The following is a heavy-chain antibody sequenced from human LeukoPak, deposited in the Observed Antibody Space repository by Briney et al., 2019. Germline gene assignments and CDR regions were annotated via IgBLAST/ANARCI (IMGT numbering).Heavy chain of an antibody. CDR2: IKQDGSEK. J-gene: IGHJ4*02. CDR3: ARDRLCGGDCYFDY. V-gene: IGHV3-7*01. Sequence: GGSLRLSCAASGFTFSSYWMSWVRQAPGKGLEWVANIKQDGSEKYYVDSVKGRFTISRDNAKNSLYLQMNSLRAEDTAVYYCARDRLCGGDCYFDYWGQGTLVTVSS. CDR1: GFTFSSYW. D-gene: IGHD2-21*02.